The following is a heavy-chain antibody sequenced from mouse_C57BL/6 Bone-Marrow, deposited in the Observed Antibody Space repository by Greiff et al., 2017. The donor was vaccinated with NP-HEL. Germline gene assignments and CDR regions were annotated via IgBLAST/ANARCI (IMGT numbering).Heavy chain of an antibody. CDR1: GYTFTDYY. CDR2: IGPGSGST. Sequence: QVHVKQSGAELVKPGASVKISCKASGYTFTDYYINWVKQRPGQGLEWIGKIGPGSGSTYYNEKFKGKATLTADKSSSTAYMQLSSLTSEDSAVYFCASSTVVATKAWFAYWGQGTLVTVSA. V-gene: IGHV1-77*01. CDR3: ASSTVVATKAWFAY. J-gene: IGHJ3*01. D-gene: IGHD1-1*01.